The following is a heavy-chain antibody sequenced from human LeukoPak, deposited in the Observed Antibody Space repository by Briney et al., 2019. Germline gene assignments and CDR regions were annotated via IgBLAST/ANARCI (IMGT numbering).Heavy chain of an antibody. V-gene: IGHV4-34*01. J-gene: IGHJ4*02. D-gene: IGHD3-22*01. CDR3: ARVAYKFYFDSSGSYNPNFLDY. CDR1: GGSFSDYY. Sequence: SETLSLTCAVYGGSFSDYYWSCIRQSPEKGLEWIAEINHSGSTNYNPSLKSRVTISVDTSKNQFYLKLSSVTAADTAVYYCARVAYKFYFDSSGSYNPNFLDYWGQGTLVTVSS. CDR2: INHSGST.